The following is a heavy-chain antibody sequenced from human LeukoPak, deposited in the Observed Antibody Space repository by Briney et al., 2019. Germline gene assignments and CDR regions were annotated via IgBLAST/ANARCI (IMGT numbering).Heavy chain of an antibody. Sequence: GGSLRLSCAASGFTFSNYYMHWVRQAPGKGLEWVAVVHHDGSERYYADSVKGRFTISRDNSKNTLYVQMDSLRVEDTAVYYCAREEALAAAGDDAFDIWGQGTMVTVSS. CDR3: AREEALAAAGDDAFDI. J-gene: IGHJ3*02. D-gene: IGHD6-13*01. CDR2: VHHDGSER. V-gene: IGHV3-30*12. CDR1: GFTFSNYY.